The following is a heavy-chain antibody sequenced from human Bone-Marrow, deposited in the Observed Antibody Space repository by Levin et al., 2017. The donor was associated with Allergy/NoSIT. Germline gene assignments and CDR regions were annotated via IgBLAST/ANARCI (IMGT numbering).Heavy chain of an antibody. J-gene: IGHJ4*02. CDR1: GFTVSDYS. CDR3: GHQNNNDYGTDF. CDR2: ITSLGLTI. Sequence: GESLKISCAASGFTVSDYSMTWIRQAPGKGLEWISYITSLGLTIEYVDSVRGRFSMSRDDAKNLVYLEMNSLRAADTAVYYCGHQNNNDYGTDFWGQGTLVTVSS. D-gene: IGHD4/OR15-4a*01. V-gene: IGHV3-11*01.